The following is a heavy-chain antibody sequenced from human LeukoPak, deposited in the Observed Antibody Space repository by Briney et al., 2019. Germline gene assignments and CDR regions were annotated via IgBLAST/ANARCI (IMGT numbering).Heavy chain of an antibody. D-gene: IGHD6-13*01. V-gene: IGHV3-48*03. J-gene: IGHJ4*02. CDR1: GFTFSSYE. CDR2: ISSSGSTI. Sequence: GGSLRLSCAASGFTFSSYEMNWVRQARGKWLEWVSYISSSGSTIYYADSVKGRFTISRDNAKNSLYLQMNSLRAEDTAVYYCASIAAAGTVDYWGQGTLVTVSS. CDR3: ASIAAAGTVDY.